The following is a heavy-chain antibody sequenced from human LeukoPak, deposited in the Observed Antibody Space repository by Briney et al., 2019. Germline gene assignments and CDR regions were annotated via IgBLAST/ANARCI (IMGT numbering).Heavy chain of an antibody. D-gene: IGHD2-2*01. CDR3: ARAVVPAAIISGNFWFDP. J-gene: IGHJ5*02. CDR1: GGSISSGATC. V-gene: IGHV4-31*01. Sequence: SETLSLTCTVSGGSISSGATCWSRMRQHPGQGLDWIGNVYCRGSTYYNPSPNRPVTTTVNTTKTQLSLKLSSVPAADTAEYYCARAVVPAAIISGNFWFDPWGQGTLVTVSS. CDR2: VYCRGST.